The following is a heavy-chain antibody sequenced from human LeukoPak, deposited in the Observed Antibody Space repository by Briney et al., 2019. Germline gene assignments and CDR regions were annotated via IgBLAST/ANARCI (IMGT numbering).Heavy chain of an antibody. CDR2: IIPIFGTA. CDR3: AIRYYYGAGSYLG. Sequence: ASVKVSCKASGGTFSSYAISWVRQAPGQGLEWMGGIIPIFGTANYAQKFQGRVTITADESTSTAYMELSSLRSEDTAVYYCAIRYYYGAGSYLGWGQGTLVTVSS. D-gene: IGHD3-10*01. CDR1: GGTFSSYA. V-gene: IGHV1-69*13. J-gene: IGHJ4*02.